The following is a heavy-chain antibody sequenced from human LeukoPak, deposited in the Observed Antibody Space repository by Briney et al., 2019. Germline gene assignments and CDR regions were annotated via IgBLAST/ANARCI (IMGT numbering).Heavy chain of an antibody. D-gene: IGHD3-10*01. J-gene: IGHJ5*02. V-gene: IGHV3-23*01. CDR2: IIGSGGST. CDR3: AKEWSYYGSGSYGNNWFDP. CDR1: GFTFSSYA. Sequence: GGSRRLSCAASGFTFSSYAMSWVGQAPGKGLKWVSAIIGSGGSTYYADSVKGRFTISRDNSKNTLYLQMHSLRAEDTAVYYCAKEWSYYGSGSYGNNWFDPWGQGTLVTVSS.